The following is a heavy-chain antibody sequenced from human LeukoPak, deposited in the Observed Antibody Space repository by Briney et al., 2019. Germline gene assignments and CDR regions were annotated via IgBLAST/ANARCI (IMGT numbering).Heavy chain of an antibody. V-gene: IGHV3-30*18. CDR3: AKDTGPGVDSSSWYVSPYAEYFQH. CDR2: ISYDGSNK. J-gene: IGHJ1*01. Sequence: QTGGSLRLSCAASGFTFSSYGMHWVRQAPGKGLEWVAVISYDGSNKYYADSVKGRFTISRDNSKNTLYLQMNSLRAEDTAVYYCAKDTGPGVDSSSWYVSPYAEYFQHWGQGTLVTVSS. D-gene: IGHD6-13*01. CDR1: GFTFSSYG.